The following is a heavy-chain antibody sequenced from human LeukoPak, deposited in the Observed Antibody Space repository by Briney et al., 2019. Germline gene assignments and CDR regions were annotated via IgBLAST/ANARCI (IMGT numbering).Heavy chain of an antibody. V-gene: IGHV3-21*01. CDR1: GFTFSSYS. CDR3: ARAWFGELWARPLFDY. J-gene: IGHJ4*02. Sequence: GGSLRLSCAASGFTFSSYSMNCVRQTPGKGRECVSSISSSSSYIYYADSVKGLFTISRDNAKNSLYLQMNSLRAEDTAAYYCARAWFGELWARPLFDYWGQGTLVTVSS. CDR2: ISSSSSYI. D-gene: IGHD3-10*01.